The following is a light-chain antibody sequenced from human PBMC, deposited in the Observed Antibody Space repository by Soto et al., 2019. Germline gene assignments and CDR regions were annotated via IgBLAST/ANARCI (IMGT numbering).Light chain of an antibody. V-gene: IGLV1-44*01. CDR1: SSNIGRNT. CDR3: AAWDDSLNGSVV. CDR2: SNN. J-gene: IGLJ2*01. Sequence: QSVLTQPPSASGTPGQRVTISCSGSSSNIGRNTVNWYQQLPGTAPKLLIYSNNQRPSGVPDRFSGSKSGTSASLAISGLQSEDEADYYCAAWDDSLNGSVVFGGGTKVTVL.